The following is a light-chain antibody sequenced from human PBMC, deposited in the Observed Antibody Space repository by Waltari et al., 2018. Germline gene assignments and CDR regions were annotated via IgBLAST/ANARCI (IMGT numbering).Light chain of an antibody. Sequence: SSALTQAPSVSVSPGQTARITCSGDVLPRQDPYWYQQKPGQAPVLVMYRDRERPSGIPERFSGSSSGTTVTLIISGVLAEDEADYYCQSPDSSGAYVFGPGTKLTVL. J-gene: IGLJ1*01. V-gene: IGLV3-25*03. CDR3: QSPDSSGAYV. CDR1: VLPRQD. CDR2: RDR.